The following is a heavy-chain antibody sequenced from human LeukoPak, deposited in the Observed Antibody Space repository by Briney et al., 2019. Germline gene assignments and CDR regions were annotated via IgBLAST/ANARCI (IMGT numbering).Heavy chain of an antibody. D-gene: IGHD3-3*01. CDR2: IYYSGST. CDR1: GGSISSGDYY. J-gene: IGHJ4*02. CDR3: ARDQGRLEWLSSAPL. Sequence: SETLSLTCTVSGGSISSGDYYWSWIRQPPGKGLEWIGYIYYSGSTYYNPSLKSRVTISVDTSKNQFSLKLSSMTAADTVVYYCARDQGRLEWLSSAPLWGQGTLVTVSS. V-gene: IGHV4-30-4*01.